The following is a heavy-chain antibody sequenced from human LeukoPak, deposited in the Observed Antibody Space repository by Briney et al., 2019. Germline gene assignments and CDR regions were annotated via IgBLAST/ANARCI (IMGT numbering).Heavy chain of an antibody. CDR2: IYYSGST. CDR1: GGSISSSSYY. J-gene: IGHJ4*02. D-gene: IGHD3-9*01. V-gene: IGHV4-39*01. Sequence: SETLSLTCTVSGGSISSSSYYWGWIRQPPGKGLEWIGSIYYSGSTYYNPSLKSRVTISVDTSKNQFSLKLSSVTAADTAVYYCARLNDITGDYWGQGTLVTVSS. CDR3: ARLNDITGDY.